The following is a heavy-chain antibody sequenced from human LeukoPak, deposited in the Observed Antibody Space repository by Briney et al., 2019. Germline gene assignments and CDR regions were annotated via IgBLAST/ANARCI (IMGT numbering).Heavy chain of an antibody. V-gene: IGHV4-39*07. J-gene: IGHJ5*02. CDR1: GGSISSSSYY. D-gene: IGHD3-3*01. CDR3: ARRPPRRIFGSYNWFDP. CDR2: IYYSGST. Sequence: SETLSLTCTVSGGSISSSSYYWGWIRQPPGKGLEWIGSIYYSGSTYYNPSLKSRVTISVDTSKNQFSLKLSSVTAADTAVYYCARRPPRRIFGSYNWFDPWGQGTLVTVSS.